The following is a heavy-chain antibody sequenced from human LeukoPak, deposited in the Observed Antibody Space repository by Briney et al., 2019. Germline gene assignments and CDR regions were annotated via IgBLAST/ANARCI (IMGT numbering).Heavy chain of an antibody. CDR2: ISSTGAGT. J-gene: IGHJ4*02. Sequence: GGSLRLSCAASRYIFSSYGMHWVRQAPGKGLEWVSAISSTGAGTYYEDSVKGRFTISRDNSKNTLYLQMNSLRAEDTAVYYCAKDLGSSGWHLDYWGQGTLVTVSS. V-gene: IGHV3-23*01. CDR1: RYIFSSYG. D-gene: IGHD6-19*01. CDR3: AKDLGSSGWHLDY.